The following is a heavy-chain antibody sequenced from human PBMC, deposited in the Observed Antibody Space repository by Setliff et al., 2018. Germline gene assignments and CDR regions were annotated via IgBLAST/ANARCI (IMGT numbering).Heavy chain of an antibody. V-gene: IGHV7-4-1*02. CDR2: INTNTGNP. D-gene: IGHD3-16*02. CDR3: ARASRFATIVWKGDYYMDV. CDR1: GYSFSTYA. J-gene: IGHJ6*03. Sequence: GASVKVSCKASGYSFSTYAMSWIRQAPGQGLEWMGWINTNTGNPSYAQGFTGRFVFSLDTSVSTAYLQISSLKPEDTAMDYCARASRFATIVWKGDYYMDVWGKGTTVTVSS.